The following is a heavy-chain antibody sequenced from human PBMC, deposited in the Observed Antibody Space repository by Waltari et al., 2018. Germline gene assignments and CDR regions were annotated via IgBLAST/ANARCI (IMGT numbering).Heavy chain of an antibody. CDR3: ARASDFWSGPLDY. J-gene: IGHJ4*02. CDR1: GFTFSSYA. Sequence: VQLVESGGGLVQPGGSLRLSCAASGFTFSSYAMSWVRQAPGKGLEWVAVISYDGSNKYYADSVKGRFTISRDNSKNTLYLQMNSLRAEDTAVYYCARASDFWSGPLDYWGQGTLVTVSS. V-gene: IGHV3-30-3*01. D-gene: IGHD3-3*01. CDR2: ISYDGSNK.